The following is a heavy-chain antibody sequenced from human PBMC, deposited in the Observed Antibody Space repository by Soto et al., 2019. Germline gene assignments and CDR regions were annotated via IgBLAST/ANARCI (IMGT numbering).Heavy chain of an antibody. V-gene: IGHV4-30-2*01. CDR3: ARGEVYYYYGMDV. CDR2: IYHSGST. Sequence: SETLSLTCAVSGGSISSGGYSWSWIRQPPGKGLEWIGYIYHSGSTYYNPSLKSRVTISVDRSKNQFSLKLSSVTAADTAVYYCARGEVYYYYGMDVWGQGTTVTVSS. J-gene: IGHJ6*02. CDR1: GGSISSGGYS.